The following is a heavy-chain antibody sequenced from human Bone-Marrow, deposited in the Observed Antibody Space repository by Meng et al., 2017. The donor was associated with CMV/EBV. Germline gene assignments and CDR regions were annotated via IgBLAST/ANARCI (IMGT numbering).Heavy chain of an antibody. Sequence: GESLKISCAASGFTFSSYGMHWVRQAPGKGLEWVAFIRYDGSNKYYADSVKGRFTISRDNSKNTLYLQMSSLRAEDTAVYYCAKDAWGLDYFDYWGQGTLVTVSS. CDR1: GFTFSSYG. V-gene: IGHV3-30*02. J-gene: IGHJ4*02. D-gene: IGHD1-26*01. CDR2: IRYDGSNK. CDR3: AKDAWGLDYFDY.